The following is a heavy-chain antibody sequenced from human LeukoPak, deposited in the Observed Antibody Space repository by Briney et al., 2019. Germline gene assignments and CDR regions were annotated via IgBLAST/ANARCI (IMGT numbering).Heavy chain of an antibody. CDR2: ISSSSSYI. J-gene: IGHJ4*02. CDR3: AVDTAMAKKYYFDY. Sequence: GGSLRLSCAASGFTFKTYDMTWVRQAPGKGLEWVSSISSSSSYIYYADSVKGRFTISRDNAKNSLYLQMNSLRAEDTAVYYCAVDTAMAKKYYFDYWGQGTLVTVSS. V-gene: IGHV3-21*01. CDR1: GFTFKTYD. D-gene: IGHD5-18*01.